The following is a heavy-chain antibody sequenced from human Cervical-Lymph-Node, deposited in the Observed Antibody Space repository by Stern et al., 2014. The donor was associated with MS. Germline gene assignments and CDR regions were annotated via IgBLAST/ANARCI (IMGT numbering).Heavy chain of an antibody. Sequence: EVHLVESGGGLVKPGGSLRLSCEVSGITFRNSTMNWFRQAPGQGLEWVSSISSSSTYMYSTASVKGRFTISRDNAKSLLYLHMDSLRVEDTAVYYCATDGGDFWGQGTLVAVSS. CDR3: ATDGGDF. J-gene: IGHJ4*02. D-gene: IGHD3-16*01. CDR1: GITFRNST. CDR2: ISSSSTYM. V-gene: IGHV3-21*06.